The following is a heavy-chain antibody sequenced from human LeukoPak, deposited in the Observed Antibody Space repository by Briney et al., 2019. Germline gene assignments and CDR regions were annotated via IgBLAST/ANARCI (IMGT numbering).Heavy chain of an antibody. V-gene: IGHV1-18*01. D-gene: IGHD3-22*01. Sequence: ASVKVSCKASGYTFTSYGISWVRQAPGQGLEWIGWISAYNGNTNYAQKLQGRVTMTTDTSTSTAYMELSSLRSEDTAVYYCARVGGGDYYDSSGYLSYWGQGTLVTVSS. J-gene: IGHJ4*02. CDR1: GYTFTSYG. CDR3: ARVGGGDYYDSSGYLSY. CDR2: ISAYNGNT.